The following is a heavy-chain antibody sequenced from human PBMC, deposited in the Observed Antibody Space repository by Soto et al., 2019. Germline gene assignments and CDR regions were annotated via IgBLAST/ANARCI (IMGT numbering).Heavy chain of an antibody. J-gene: IGHJ6*02. CDR3: ARQGPYGMDV. CDR1: YGSISSYY. V-gene: IGHV4-59*08. CDR2: IYYSGST. Sequence: QVQLQESGPGLVKPSETLSLTCTVSYGSISSYYWSWIRQPPGKGLEWIGYIYYSGSTNYNPSLKRRFTISVDTSKNQFSLKLSSVTAADTAVYYCARQGPYGMDVWGQGTTVTVSS.